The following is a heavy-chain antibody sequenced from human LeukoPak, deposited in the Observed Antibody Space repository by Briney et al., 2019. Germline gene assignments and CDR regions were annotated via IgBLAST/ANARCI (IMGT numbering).Heavy chain of an antibody. D-gene: IGHD3-22*01. Sequence: SETLSLTCTVSGGSISSYYWSWIRQPPGKGLEWIGYIYYSGSTNYNPSLKSRVTISVDTSKNQFSLKLSSVTAADTAVYYCARGTPGLTGYYDSSGYHFDYWGQGTLVTVSS. J-gene: IGHJ4*02. V-gene: IGHV4-59*01. CDR2: IYYSGST. CDR3: ARGTPGLTGYYDSSGYHFDY. CDR1: GGSISSYY.